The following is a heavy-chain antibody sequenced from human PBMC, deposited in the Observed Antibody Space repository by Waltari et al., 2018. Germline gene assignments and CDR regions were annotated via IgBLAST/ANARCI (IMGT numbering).Heavy chain of an antibody. Sequence: EVQLVESGGGLVQPGRSLRLSCLASGFTFDNYAMHWVRQAPGKGLGWVSGISWGSGDIGSAGSVKGRFTISRDNAKNSLYLQMNSLTIEDTALYFCAKDMGGGFYYDYGMDVWGQGTTVTVSS. CDR1: GFTFDNYA. J-gene: IGHJ6*02. CDR3: AKDMGGGFYYDYGMDV. CDR2: ISWGSGDI. D-gene: IGHD3-16*01. V-gene: IGHV3-9*01.